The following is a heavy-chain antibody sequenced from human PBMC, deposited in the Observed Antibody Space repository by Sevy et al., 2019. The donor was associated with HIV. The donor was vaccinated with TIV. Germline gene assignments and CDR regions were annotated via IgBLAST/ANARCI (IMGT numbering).Heavy chain of an antibody. CDR1: GGSVSSGSYY. Sequence: SETLSLTCTVSGGSVSSGSYYWSWIRQPPGKGLEWIGYIYYSGSTNYNPSLKSRVTISVDTSKNQFSLKLSSVTAADTAVYYCARRDYYDSSGYQTHAFDIWGQGTIVTVSS. J-gene: IGHJ3*02. D-gene: IGHD3-22*01. V-gene: IGHV4-61*01. CDR3: ARRDYYDSSGYQTHAFDI. CDR2: IYYSGST.